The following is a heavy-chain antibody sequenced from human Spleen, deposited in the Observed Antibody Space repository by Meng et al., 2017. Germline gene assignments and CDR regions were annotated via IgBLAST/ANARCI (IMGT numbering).Heavy chain of an antibody. Sequence: IPLKVFCPPLVKPTHTLTLTCTFYGFSRSTSGVRVGWFRQPPGQALEWLALIYWNDDKRYSPHLKSWLTLTKDTSKIHVVLTMTNMDPVDTATYYCAHTVGAVDYWGQGTLVTVSS. V-gene: IGHV2-5*01. CDR1: GFSRSTSGVR. CDR3: AHTVGAVDY. CDR2: IYWNDDK. D-gene: IGHD4-17*01. J-gene: IGHJ4*02.